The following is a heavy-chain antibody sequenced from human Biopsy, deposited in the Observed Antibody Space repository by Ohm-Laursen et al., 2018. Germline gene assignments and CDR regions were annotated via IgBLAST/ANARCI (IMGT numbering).Heavy chain of an antibody. V-gene: IGHV4-59*01. CDR3: ARGSNDFGGLYFPR. CDR1: GGSFTGDY. CDR2: ISYTGYT. D-gene: IGHD4-23*01. J-gene: IGHJ4*02. Sequence: TLSLTCTASGGSFTGDYWSWIRQPPGKGLEWIGHISYTGYTSYNASLKSRVTTSVDTPRNHFSLRLSSLTAADTAVYYCARGSNDFGGLYFPRWGQGTLLTVSS.